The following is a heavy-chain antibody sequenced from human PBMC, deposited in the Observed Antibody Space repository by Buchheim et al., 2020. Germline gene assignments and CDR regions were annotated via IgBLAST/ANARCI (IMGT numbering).Heavy chain of an antibody. J-gene: IGHJ4*02. CDR1: GFTFSSYG. Sequence: QVQLVESGGGVVQPGRSLRLSCAASGFTFSSYGMHWVRQAPGKGLEWVAVISYDGSNKYYADSVKGRFTISRDNSKNTPYLQMNSLRAEDTAVYYCAKDGGSSGYFDYWGQGTL. CDR2: ISYDGSNK. CDR3: AKDGGSSGYFDY. V-gene: IGHV3-30*18. D-gene: IGHD6-6*01.